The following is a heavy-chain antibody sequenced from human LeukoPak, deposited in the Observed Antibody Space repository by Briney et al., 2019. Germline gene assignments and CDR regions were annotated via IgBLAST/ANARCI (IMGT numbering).Heavy chain of an antibody. V-gene: IGHV3-9*01. Sequence: GGSLRLSCAASGFTFDDYAMHWVRQAPGKGLEWVSGISWNRKSIGYADSVKDRFTISRDNAKKSLYLQMNSLRGDDTALYYCARDIGEGGYTYGSFDYWGQGTLVTVSS. D-gene: IGHD5-18*01. CDR3: ARDIGEGGYTYGSFDY. CDR2: ISWNRKSI. CDR1: GFTFDDYA. J-gene: IGHJ4*02.